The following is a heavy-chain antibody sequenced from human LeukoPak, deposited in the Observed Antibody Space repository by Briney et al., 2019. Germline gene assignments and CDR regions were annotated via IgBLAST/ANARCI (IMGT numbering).Heavy chain of an antibody. V-gene: IGHV5-51*01. Sequence: GESLKISCKTSGYNFTNYWIGWVRQMPGKGLEWMGIIYPGDSDARYSPSFQCQVTISADKSISTAYLQWSSLKSSDTAMYYCARRLYSRGWYWFDPWGQGTRVTV. J-gene: IGHJ5*02. CDR3: ARRLYSRGWYWFDP. D-gene: IGHD6-19*01. CDR2: IYPGDSDA. CDR1: GYNFTNYW.